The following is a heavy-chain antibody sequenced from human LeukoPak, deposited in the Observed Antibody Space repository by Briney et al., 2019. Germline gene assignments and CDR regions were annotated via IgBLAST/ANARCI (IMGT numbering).Heavy chain of an antibody. CDR1: GFTFSSYW. CDR3: AKENYYDSSAFLDI. D-gene: IGHD3-22*01. V-gene: IGHV3-7*01. Sequence: GGSLRLSCAASGFTFSSYWKSWVRQAPGKGLEWVANIKQDGSEKYYVDSVKGRFTISRDNSKNTLYLQMNSLRAEDTAAYFCAKENYYDSSAFLDIWGQGTMVTVSS. J-gene: IGHJ3*02. CDR2: IKQDGSEK.